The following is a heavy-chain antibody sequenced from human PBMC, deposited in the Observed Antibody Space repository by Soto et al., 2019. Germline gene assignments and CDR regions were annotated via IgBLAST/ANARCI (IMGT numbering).Heavy chain of an antibody. CDR3: AREDRDRDTGLVPAAIDGMDV. J-gene: IGHJ6*02. CDR2: IIPIFGIA. CDR1: GGTFSRYS. V-gene: IGHV1-69*08. Sequence: QVQLVQSGAEVKKPGSSVKVSCKASGGTFSRYSITWVRQAPGHGLEWIGRIIPIFGIASYAQKFQGRVTITADESTSTSYMELSSLRSDDTAVYSCAREDRDRDTGLVPAAIDGMDVWGQGTTVTVSS. D-gene: IGHD2-2*01.